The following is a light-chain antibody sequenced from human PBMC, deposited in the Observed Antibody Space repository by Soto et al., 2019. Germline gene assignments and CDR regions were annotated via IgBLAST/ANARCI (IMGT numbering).Light chain of an antibody. CDR3: QQYGSSPPWT. CDR2: GAS. J-gene: IGKJ1*01. Sequence: EIVMTQSPATLSLSPGERATLSCRASQSVGSFLAWYQQKPGQAPRLLIYGASSRATGIPDRFSGSGSGTDFTLTISRLEPEDFAVYYCQQYGSSPPWTFGQGTKVDIK. V-gene: IGKV3-20*01. CDR1: QSVGSF.